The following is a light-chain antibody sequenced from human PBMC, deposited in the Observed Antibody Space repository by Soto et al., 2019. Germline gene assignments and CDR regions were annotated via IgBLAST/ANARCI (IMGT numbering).Light chain of an antibody. V-gene: IGLV2-11*01. Sequence: QSVLTQPRSVSGSPGQSVTISCTGTSSDVGGSNYVSWYQQHPGKTPKLMIYDVTKRPSGVPDRFSGSKSGNTASLTIPGLQAEDEADYYCCSYAGSYTLLFGGGTKVTVL. J-gene: IGLJ2*01. CDR1: SSDVGGSNY. CDR3: CSYAGSYTLL. CDR2: DVT.